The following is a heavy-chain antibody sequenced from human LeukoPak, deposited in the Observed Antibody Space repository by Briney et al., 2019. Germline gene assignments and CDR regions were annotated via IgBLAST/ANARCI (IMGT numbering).Heavy chain of an antibody. CDR2: IPNGGST. Sequence: SETLSLTCTVSQVSISTYYWSWIRQPPGKGLEWMGYIPNGGSTNYNPSLKSRVTISLDTSKNQFSLKLRSVTAADTAVYYCARESDHTYESLAYLRWFDPWGQGTLVSVSS. CDR1: QVSISTYY. CDR3: ARESDHTYESLAYLRWFDP. J-gene: IGHJ5*02. D-gene: IGHD3-22*01. V-gene: IGHV4-59*01.